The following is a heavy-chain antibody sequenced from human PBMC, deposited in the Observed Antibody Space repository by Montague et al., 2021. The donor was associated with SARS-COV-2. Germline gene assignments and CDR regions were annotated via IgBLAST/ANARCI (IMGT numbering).Heavy chain of an antibody. J-gene: IGHJ2*01. CDR2: ISSSSTYT. CDR1: GFRFSDYY. D-gene: IGHD1-7*01. CDR3: ARGGGRYNWNYEGGFDL. Sequence: RLSCAASGFRFSDYYMSWIRQAPGKGPEWVSDISSSSTYTSSADSVKGRFTISRDNAKNSLYLHLNSLRAEDTAVYYCARGGGRYNWNYEGGFDLWGRGTLVTVSS. V-gene: IGHV3-11*06.